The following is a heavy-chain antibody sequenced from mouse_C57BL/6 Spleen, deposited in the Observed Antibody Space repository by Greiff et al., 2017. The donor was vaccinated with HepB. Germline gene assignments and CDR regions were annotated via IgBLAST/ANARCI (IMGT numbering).Heavy chain of an antibody. CDR3: ATYPYFDY. CDR2: INPNNGGT. V-gene: IGHV1-26*01. J-gene: IGHJ2*01. CDR1: GYTFTDYY. Sequence: EVQLQQSGPELVKPGASVKISCKASGYTFTDYYMNWVKQSHGKSLEWIGDINPNNGGTSYNQKFKGKATLTVDKSSSTAYMELRSLTSEDSAVYYCATYPYFDYWGQGTTLTVSS.